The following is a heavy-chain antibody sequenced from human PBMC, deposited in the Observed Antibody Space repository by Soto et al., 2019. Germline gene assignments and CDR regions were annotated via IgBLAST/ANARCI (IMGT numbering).Heavy chain of an antibody. J-gene: IGHJ4*02. D-gene: IGHD6-19*01. CDR1: GFTFSSYA. CDR3: AREVSGYSSCCHRHFDY. CDR2: ISYDGSNK. Sequence: QVQLVESGGGVVQPGRSLRLSCAASGFTFSSYAMHWVRQAPGKGLEWVAVISYDGSNKYYADSVKGRFTISRDNSKYTLYLQMNSLRAEDTAVYYCAREVSGYSSCCHRHFDYWGQGTLVTVSS. V-gene: IGHV3-30-3*01.